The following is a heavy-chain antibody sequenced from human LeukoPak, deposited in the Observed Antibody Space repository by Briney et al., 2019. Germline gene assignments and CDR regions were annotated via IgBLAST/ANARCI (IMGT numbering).Heavy chain of an antibody. V-gene: IGHV4-34*01. J-gene: IGHJ6*02. CDR2: INHRGST. D-gene: IGHD6-13*01. Sequence: PWDTLSPTRALYGRSLSGYCWSWIRQPPGKWLEWIGEINHRGSTNYNPYLKSRVTISVDTSRNKFSLQLSSVTAADTAVYYGARSAGRGTKAYYGMEVWGQGTTVTVSS. CDR3: ARSAGRGTKAYYGMEV. CDR1: GRSLSGYC.